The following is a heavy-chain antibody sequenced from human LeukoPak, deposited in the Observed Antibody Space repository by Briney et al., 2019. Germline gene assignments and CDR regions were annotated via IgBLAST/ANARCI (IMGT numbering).Heavy chain of an antibody. CDR1: GFTFSSYA. CDR2: ISGSGGST. Sequence: GGSLRLSCAASGFTFSSYAMSWVRQAPGKGLEWVSAISGSGGSTYLADSVKGRFTISRDNSKNTLYLQMNSLRAEDRALYYCARGRTVAGTRGNWFDPWGQGTLVTVSS. D-gene: IGHD6-19*01. J-gene: IGHJ5*02. CDR3: ARGRTVAGTRGNWFDP. V-gene: IGHV3-23*01.